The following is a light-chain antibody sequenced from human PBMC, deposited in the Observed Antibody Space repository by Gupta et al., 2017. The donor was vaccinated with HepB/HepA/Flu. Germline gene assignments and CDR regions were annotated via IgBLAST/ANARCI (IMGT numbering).Light chain of an antibody. J-gene: IGLJ3*02. V-gene: IGLV2-14*03. CDR3: SSYTGSSLWV. Sequence: QSALTQPASVSGSPGQSITIPCTGTSSDVGGYNYVSWYQQHPGKVPKLMIYDVTNRPSGVSNRFSGSKSGNTASLTISGLQAEDEADYYCSSYTGSSLWVFGGGTKLTVL. CDR2: DVT. CDR1: SSDVGGYNY.